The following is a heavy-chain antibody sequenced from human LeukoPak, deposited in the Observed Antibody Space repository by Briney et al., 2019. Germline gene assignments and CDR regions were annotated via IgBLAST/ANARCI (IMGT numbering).Heavy chain of an antibody. CDR1: GFSFRNAW. J-gene: IGHJ3*02. V-gene: IGHV3-15*01. CDR3: TTVWNCGGDCSDAFDI. Sequence: KPGGSLRLSCAASGFSFRNAWMSWVRHAPGKGLEGVGRIKSKTDGGTTDYAAPVKGRFTISRDDSKNTLYLQMNSLKTEDTAVYYCTTVWNCGGDCSDAFDIWGQGTMVTVSS. CDR2: IKSKTDGGTT. D-gene: IGHD2-21*02.